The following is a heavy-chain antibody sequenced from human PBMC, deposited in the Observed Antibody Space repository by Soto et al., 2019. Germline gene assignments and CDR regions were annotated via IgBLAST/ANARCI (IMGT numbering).Heavy chain of an antibody. CDR3: ARGGYYDSGLYKGDLDV. CDR1: GYSLTGYY. CDR2: LNPDSGEA. J-gene: IGHJ3*01. D-gene: IGHD3-22*01. V-gene: IGHV1-2*02. Sequence: QAQLVQSGAEMKKSGASLKISCGASGYSLTGYYLHWLRQAPGQGLEWMGWLNPDSGEAIYALKFQGRVTMTRDTTSSTASLEVWTLTSDVTAIYYCARGGYYDSGLYKGDLDVWGQGTFVTVSS.